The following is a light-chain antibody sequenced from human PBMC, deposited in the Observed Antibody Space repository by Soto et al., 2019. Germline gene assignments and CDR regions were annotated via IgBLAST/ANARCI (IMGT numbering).Light chain of an antibody. CDR3: QQYHDSPMNT. V-gene: IGKV3-20*01. CDR2: GAS. CDR1: QSVRSTF. Sequence: VLPQSPDTLSLSPGDRATLSCRASQSVRSTFLAWYQQKPGQAPRLLIYGASNRAAGIPERFSGSASGTELTLTISRLEPDDSEVYYCQQYHDSPMNTFGQGTKLQIK. J-gene: IGKJ2*01.